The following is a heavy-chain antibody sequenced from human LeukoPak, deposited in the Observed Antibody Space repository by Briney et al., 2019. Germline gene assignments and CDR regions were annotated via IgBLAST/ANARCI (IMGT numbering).Heavy chain of an antibody. Sequence: PGGSLRLSCAASGFTFSSYAMSWVRQAPGKGLEWVSAISGSGGSTYYADSVKGRFTISRDNSKNTLYLQMNSLRAEDTAVYYCAKVEHSSGYLNRAEYFQHWGQGTLVTVYS. CDR3: AKVEHSSGYLNRAEYFQH. CDR2: ISGSGGST. V-gene: IGHV3-23*01. D-gene: IGHD3-22*01. J-gene: IGHJ1*01. CDR1: GFTFSSYA.